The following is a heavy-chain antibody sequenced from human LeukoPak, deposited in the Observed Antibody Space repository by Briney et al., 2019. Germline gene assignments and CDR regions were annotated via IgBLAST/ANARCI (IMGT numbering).Heavy chain of an antibody. CDR1: GGSISSGAYY. V-gene: IGHV4-31*03. Sequence: SETLSLTCTVSGGSISSGAYYWTWIRQHPEKGLDWIAYIYTTGTSSYNPSLMSRVNMSVDTSKNQFSLNLSSVTAADTAVYYCARRPLSNGQYAFDIWGQGTMVTVSS. D-gene: IGHD2-8*01. CDR2: IYTTGTS. J-gene: IGHJ3*02. CDR3: ARRPLSNGQYAFDI.